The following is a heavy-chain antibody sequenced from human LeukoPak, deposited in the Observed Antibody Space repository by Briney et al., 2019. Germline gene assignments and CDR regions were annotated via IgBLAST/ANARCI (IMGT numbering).Heavy chain of an antibody. CDR2: ISGSGGST. V-gene: IGHV3-23*01. D-gene: IGHD3-9*01. CDR1: GFTFSSYA. CDR3: AKVLRYFDWPISGGDAFDI. Sequence: GGPLRLSCAASGFTFSSYAMSWVRQAPGKGLEWVSAISGSGGSTYYADSVRGRFTISRDNSKNTLYLQMNSLRAEDTAVYYCAKVLRYFDWPISGGDAFDIWGQGTMVTVSS. J-gene: IGHJ3*02.